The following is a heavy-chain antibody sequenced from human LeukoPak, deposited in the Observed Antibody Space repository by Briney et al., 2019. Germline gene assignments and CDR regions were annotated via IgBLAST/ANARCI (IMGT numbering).Heavy chain of an antibody. Sequence: PGGSLRLSCAASGFSLSGHGMHWVRQAPGKGLDWVAVLSHDGSSEYYADSVKGRFTISRDKSKNTLYLQMNTLRTEDTAVYYCARDGLEQELIHLIDHWGQGTLVTVSS. V-gene: IGHV3-30*03. D-gene: IGHD3-3*01. CDR1: GFSLSGHG. CDR3: ARDGLEQELIHLIDH. CDR2: LSHDGSSE. J-gene: IGHJ4*02.